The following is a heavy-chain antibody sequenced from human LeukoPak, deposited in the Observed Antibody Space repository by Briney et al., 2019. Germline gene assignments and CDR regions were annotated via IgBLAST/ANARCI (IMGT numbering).Heavy chain of an antibody. CDR1: GFTFSSYS. Sequence: GGSLRLSCAASGFTFSSYSMNWVRQAPGKGLEGVSSISSSSSYIYYADSVKGRFTISRDNAKNSLYLQMNSLRAEDTAVYYCARWSQEWPNYYYGMDVWGQGTAVTVSS. D-gene: IGHD3-3*01. J-gene: IGHJ6*02. CDR2: ISSSSSYI. V-gene: IGHV3-21*01. CDR3: ARWSQEWPNYYYGMDV.